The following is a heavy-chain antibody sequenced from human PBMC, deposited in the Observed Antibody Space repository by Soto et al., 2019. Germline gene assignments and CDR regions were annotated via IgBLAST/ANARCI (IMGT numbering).Heavy chain of an antibody. Sequence: SETLSLTCTVSGGSISNSYWYWMRQPAGKGLEWIGRIFTSGNTNYSPSLKSRVIMSVDTSKNQFSLKMRSVTAADTAVYYCARGVRGASNWFDPWGQGTLVTVSS. CDR1: GGSISNSY. CDR2: IFTSGNT. CDR3: ARGVRGASNWFDP. J-gene: IGHJ5*02. V-gene: IGHV4-4*07. D-gene: IGHD3-10*02.